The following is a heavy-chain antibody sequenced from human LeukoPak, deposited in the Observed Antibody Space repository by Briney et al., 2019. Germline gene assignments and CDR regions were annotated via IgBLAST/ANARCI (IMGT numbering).Heavy chain of an antibody. Sequence: PSETLSLTCAVYGGSFSGYYWSWIRQPPGKGLGWIGEINHSGSTNYNPSLKSRVTISVDTSKNQFSLKLSSVTAADTAVYYCARGFGYYYDTLDWGQGTLVTVSS. V-gene: IGHV4-34*01. CDR1: GGSFSGYY. CDR2: INHSGST. D-gene: IGHD3-22*01. J-gene: IGHJ4*02. CDR3: ARGFGYYYDTLD.